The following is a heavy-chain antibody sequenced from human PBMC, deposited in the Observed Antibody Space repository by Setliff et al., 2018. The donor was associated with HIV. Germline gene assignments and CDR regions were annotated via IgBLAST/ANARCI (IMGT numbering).Heavy chain of an antibody. V-gene: IGHV4-59*11. CDR3: SRHNVITYGGLFFDYYYYGMDV. J-gene: IGHJ6*02. Sequence: SETLSLTCSLSGGSIHDHYFSWIRQSPGKGLEWIGSINYSGRPKYNPSLNSRGTISLDTSKNELSLKLTSVTAADTALYYCSRHNVITYGGLFFDYYYYGMDVWAHGTTVTVSS. D-gene: IGHD3-16*01. CDR2: INYSGRP. CDR1: GGSIHDHY.